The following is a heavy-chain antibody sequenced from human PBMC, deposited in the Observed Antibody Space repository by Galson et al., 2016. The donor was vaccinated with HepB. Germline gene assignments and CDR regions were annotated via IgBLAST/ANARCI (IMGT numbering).Heavy chain of an antibody. Sequence: PALVKPTQTLTLTCTFSGFSFSTRGEGVAWIRQPPGKALEWLALIYWDGDKRYSPFLNSRLTITRDTSKNQVVLTMTNMDPVDTATYYCARSLYGSGFSDAFDVWSQGTMVTVSS. D-gene: IGHD3-10*01. J-gene: IGHJ3*01. CDR1: GFSFSTRGEG. CDR2: IYWDGDK. V-gene: IGHV2-5*02. CDR3: ARSLYGSGFSDAFDV.